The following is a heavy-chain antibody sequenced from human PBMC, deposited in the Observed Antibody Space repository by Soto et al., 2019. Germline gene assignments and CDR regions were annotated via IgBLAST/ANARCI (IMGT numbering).Heavy chain of an antibody. D-gene: IGHD4-17*01. CDR1: GFTFSSYA. Sequence: VQLEESGGGVVQPGRSLRLACAASGFTFSSYAMDWVRQAPGKGLQWVAFISYDGNNKNYADSVKGRFTISRDNSKNTLYLQMNSLRAEDTAVYYCARVYGDYAYAYFYYWGQGTLVTVSS. CDR2: ISYDGNNK. J-gene: IGHJ4*02. V-gene: IGHV3-30-3*01. CDR3: ARVYGDYAYAYFYY.